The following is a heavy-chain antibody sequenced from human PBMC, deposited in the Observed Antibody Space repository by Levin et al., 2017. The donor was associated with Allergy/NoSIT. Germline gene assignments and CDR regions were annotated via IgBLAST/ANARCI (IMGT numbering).Heavy chain of an antibody. V-gene: IGHV3-53*01. D-gene: IGHD3-22*01. Sequence: GESLKISCAASGFTVSSNYMSWVRQAPGKGLEWVSVIYSGGSTYYADSVKGRFTISRDNSKNTLYLQMNSLRAEDTAVYYCARDRYYDSSGYYGFFAFDIWGQGTMVTVSS. CDR1: GFTVSSNY. J-gene: IGHJ3*02. CDR3: ARDRYYDSSGYYGFFAFDI. CDR2: IYSGGST.